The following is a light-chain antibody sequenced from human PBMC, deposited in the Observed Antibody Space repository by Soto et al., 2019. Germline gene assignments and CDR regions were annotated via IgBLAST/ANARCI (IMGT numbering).Light chain of an antibody. Sequence: IVLTQSPGTLSLSPGERATLSCRASQSVSSSDLAWYQQKPGQAPRLLIYGASGRATGIPDRFSGSGSGTDFTLTISRLEPEDFGVYYCQEYGSSPRVYTFGQGTKLEIK. CDR1: QSVSSSD. CDR3: QEYGSSPRVYT. V-gene: IGKV3-20*01. CDR2: GAS. J-gene: IGKJ2*01.